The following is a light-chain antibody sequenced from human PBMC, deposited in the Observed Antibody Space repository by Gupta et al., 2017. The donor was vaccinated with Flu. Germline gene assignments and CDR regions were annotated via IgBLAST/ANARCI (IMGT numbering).Light chain of an antibody. CDR2: DVN. CDR3: CSHGVSDTSWV. J-gene: IGLJ3*02. V-gene: IGLV2-11*01. Sequence: ALTPPRSVSGSPGQSVTISCASTNSDMGGYNYVSWYQQHPGRVPKVMIYDVNKRPPGVPDRFSGSKSGNTASLTISGLQAEDEDDYYCCSHGVSDTSWVFGGGTKLTVL. CDR1: NSDMGGYNY.